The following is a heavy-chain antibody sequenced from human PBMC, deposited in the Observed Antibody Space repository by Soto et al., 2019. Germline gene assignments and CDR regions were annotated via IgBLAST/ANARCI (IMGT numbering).Heavy chain of an antibody. V-gene: IGHV1-46*03. CDR1: GYSVTIYY. CDR3: ASGSYDFWSGYYRDYYMDV. Sequence: GASVKVSCKASGYSVTIYYMHWARQAPGQGLEWMGIINPSGGSTSYAQKSQGRVTMTRDTSTSTVYMELSSLRSEDTAVYYCASGSYDFWSGYYRDYYMDVWGKGTTVTVSS. CDR2: INPSGGST. J-gene: IGHJ6*03. D-gene: IGHD3-3*01.